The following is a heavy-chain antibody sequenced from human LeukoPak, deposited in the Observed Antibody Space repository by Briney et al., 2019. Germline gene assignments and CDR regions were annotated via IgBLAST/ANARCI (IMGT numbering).Heavy chain of an antibody. CDR3: ARVGPHRKMATTRYHFDY. J-gene: IGHJ4*02. CDR1: GYTFINYG. CDR2: ISGYNGNT. Sequence: ASVKVSCKASGYTFINYGISWVRQAPGQGLESMGWISGYNGNTKYAQKLQGRVTMTTDTSTSTAYMELRSLRSDDTAVYYCARVGPHRKMATTRYHFDYWGQGTLVTVSS. D-gene: IGHD5-24*01. V-gene: IGHV1-18*01.